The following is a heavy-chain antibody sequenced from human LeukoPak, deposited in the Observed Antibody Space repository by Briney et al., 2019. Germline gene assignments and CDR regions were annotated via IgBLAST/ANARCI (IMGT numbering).Heavy chain of an antibody. V-gene: IGHV3-74*01. CDR2: INSDGSST. D-gene: IGHD2-15*01. Sequence: GGSLRLSCAASGFTFSSYWMHWVRQAPGKGLVRVSRINSDGSSTNYADSVKGRFTISRDNAKNTLHLQMNSLRAEDTALYYCARSGREAGYFDYWGQGTLVTVSS. J-gene: IGHJ4*02. CDR1: GFTFSSYW. CDR3: ARSGREAGYFDY.